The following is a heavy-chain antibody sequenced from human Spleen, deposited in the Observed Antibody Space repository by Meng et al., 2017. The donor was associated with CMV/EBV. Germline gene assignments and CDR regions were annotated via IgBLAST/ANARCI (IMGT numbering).Heavy chain of an antibody. CDR2: IRYDGSRK. D-gene: IGHD2-21*02. V-gene: IGHV3-30*02. Sequence: GGSLRLSCAASGFTFSSYGMFWVRQAPGKGLEWVSFIRYDGSRKLYVDSVKGRFSISRDNSKNTLSLQMNSLRAEDSAVYYCAKDLTAITLILVSSRPTYGIDVWGQGTTVTVSS. J-gene: IGHJ6*02. CDR1: GFTFSSYG. CDR3: AKDLTAITLILVSSRPTYGIDV.